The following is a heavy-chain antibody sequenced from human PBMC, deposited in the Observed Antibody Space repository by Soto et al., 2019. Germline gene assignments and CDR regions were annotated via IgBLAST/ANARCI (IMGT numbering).Heavy chain of an antibody. Sequence: YSCTGFRQHTEKGLEWIGYIYYSGSTYYNPSLKSRVTRSVDTSKNQCSLKLSSVTAADTAVYYCARGAPLPYYYCSGPYLPRWFDLWGQGILVTVS. J-gene: IGHJ5*02. CDR1: YS. CDR3: ARGAPLPYYYCSGPYLPRWFDL. CDR2: IYYSGST. D-gene: IGHD3-10*01. V-gene: IGHV4-31*02.